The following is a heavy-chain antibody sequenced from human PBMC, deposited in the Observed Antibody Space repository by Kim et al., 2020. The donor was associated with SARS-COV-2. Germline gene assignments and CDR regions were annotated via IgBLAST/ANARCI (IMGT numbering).Heavy chain of an antibody. J-gene: IGHJ6*03. CDR2: ISSSGSTI. CDR1: GFTFSSYE. D-gene: IGHD2-2*01. V-gene: IGHV3-48*03. CDR3: AREDGTSYYYYYRDV. Sequence: GGSLRLSCAASGFTFSSYEMNWVRQAPGKGLEWVSYISSSGSTIYYADSVKGRFTISRDNSKNSLYLQMNSLRAEDTAVYYCAREDGTSYYYYYRDVWGKGSTVT.